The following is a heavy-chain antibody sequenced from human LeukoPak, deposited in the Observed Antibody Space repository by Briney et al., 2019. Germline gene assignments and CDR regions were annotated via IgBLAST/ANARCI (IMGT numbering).Heavy chain of an antibody. CDR1: GYTLTRYF. V-gene: IGHV1-46*01. Sequence: ASVKVSCKASGYTLTRYFIHWVRQAPGQGLEWMGIINPNGGSTSYPQKFQGRVTMTRDTSTNTVYMELSSLKSEDTAVYYCARALYYYDSRVRGAFDIWGQGTMVTVSS. CDR3: ARALYYYDSRVRGAFDI. D-gene: IGHD3-22*01. CDR2: INPNGGST. J-gene: IGHJ3*02.